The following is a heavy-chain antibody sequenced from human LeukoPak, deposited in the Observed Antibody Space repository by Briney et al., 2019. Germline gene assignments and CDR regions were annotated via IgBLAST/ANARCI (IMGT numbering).Heavy chain of an antibody. V-gene: IGHV3-30-3*01. CDR1: GFTFSSYA. CDR3: TRDRFYAMDA. Sequence: GRSLRLSCAASGFTFSSYAMHWVRQAPGKGLEWVAVISYDGSNKYYADSVKGRFTISRDNSKNTLYLQMNSLRAEDTAVYYCTRDRFYAMDAWGQGTTVTVSS. CDR2: ISYDGSNK. J-gene: IGHJ6*02.